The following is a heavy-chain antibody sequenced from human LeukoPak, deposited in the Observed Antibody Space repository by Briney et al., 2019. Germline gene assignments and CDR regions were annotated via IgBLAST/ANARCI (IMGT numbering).Heavy chain of an antibody. J-gene: IGHJ3*02. CDR1: GYTFTGYY. CDR2: INPNSGGT. D-gene: IGHD2-2*01. Sequence: ASVKVSCKASGYTFTGYYMHWVRQAPGQGLEWMGRINPNSGGTNYAQKFQGRVTMTRDTSISTAYMELSRLRSDDTAVYYCARDEGSTASPDAFDIWGQGTMVTVSS. CDR3: ARDEGSTASPDAFDI. V-gene: IGHV1-2*06.